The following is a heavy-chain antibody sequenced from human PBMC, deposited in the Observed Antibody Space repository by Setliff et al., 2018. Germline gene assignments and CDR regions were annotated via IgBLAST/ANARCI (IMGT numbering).Heavy chain of an antibody. CDR2: IYSSGST. Sequence: PSETLSLTCTVSGRSVSRDSDFWNWIRRSAGNKLEWIGHIYSSGSTEYNPSLKSRVTVSIDASENQLSLKLSSVTAADSAIYYCARQVDTPMAPIDYWGQGTLVTVSS. V-gene: IGHV4-61*09. CDR3: ARQVDTPMAPIDY. J-gene: IGHJ4*02. D-gene: IGHD5-18*01. CDR1: GRSVSRDSDF.